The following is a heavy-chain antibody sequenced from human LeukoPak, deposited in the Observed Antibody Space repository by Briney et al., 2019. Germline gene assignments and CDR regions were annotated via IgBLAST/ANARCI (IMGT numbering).Heavy chain of an antibody. CDR2: ISGSGGAT. D-gene: IGHD2-2*01. J-gene: IGHJ4*02. V-gene: IGHV3-23*01. CDR3: AKSRRSPEYYFDY. CDR1: GFTFSSYA. Sequence: AGGSLRLSCAASGFTFSSYAMNWVRQAPGKGLEWVSAISGSGGATYYADSVKGRFTISRDNSKNTLYLQMNSLRAEDTAVYYCAKSRRSPEYYFDYWGQGTLVTVSS.